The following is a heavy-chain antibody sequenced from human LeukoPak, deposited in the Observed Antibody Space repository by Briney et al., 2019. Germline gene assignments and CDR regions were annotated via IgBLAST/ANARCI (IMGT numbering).Heavy chain of an antibody. D-gene: IGHD6-13*01. J-gene: IGHJ5*02. CDR3: ARGSIAAAEGSHWFDP. CDR1: GGSISSYY. CDR2: IYYSGST. Sequence: PSDTLSLTCTVSGGSISSYYWSWIRPPPGKGLEWIGYIYYSGSTNYNPSLKSRVTISVDTSKNQFSLKLSSVTAADTAVYYCARGSIAAAEGSHWFDPWGQGTLVTVSS. V-gene: IGHV4-59*07.